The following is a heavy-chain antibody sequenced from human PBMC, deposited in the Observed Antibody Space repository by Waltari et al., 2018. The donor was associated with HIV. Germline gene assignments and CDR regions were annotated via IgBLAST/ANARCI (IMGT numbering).Heavy chain of an antibody. J-gene: IGHJ4*02. CDR3: ARGVNLRCTGDCYSAY. CDR2: IRSKPYGGTR. CDR1: GFNVGAPA. Sequence: EVHLVESGGGLVHPGRYLRLCWNASGFNVGAPAATGFRQAPGKGLEWEGFIRSKPYGGTREYAASVKGRFTISRDDSKNIAFLQMDSLKIEDTAVYYCARGVNLRCTGDCYSAYWGQGTLVTVSS. V-gene: IGHV3-49*03. D-gene: IGHD2-21*02.